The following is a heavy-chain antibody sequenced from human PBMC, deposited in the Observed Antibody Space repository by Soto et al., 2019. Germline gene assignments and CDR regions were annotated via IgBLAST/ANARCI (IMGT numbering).Heavy chain of an antibody. D-gene: IGHD2-15*01. V-gene: IGHV1-69*13. CDR3: ARDLGCSGGSCYNYYGMDV. CDR2: IIPIFGTA. J-gene: IGHJ6*02. Sequence: PSVKVSCKASGGTFSSYAISWVRQAPGQGLEWMGGIIPIFGTANYAQKFQGRVTITADESTSTAYMELSSLRSEDTAVYYCARDLGCSGGSCYNYYGMDVWGQGTTVTVSS. CDR1: GGTFSSYA.